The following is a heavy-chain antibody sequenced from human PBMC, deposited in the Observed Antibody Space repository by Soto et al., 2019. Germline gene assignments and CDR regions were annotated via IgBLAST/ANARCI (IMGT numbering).Heavy chain of an antibody. D-gene: IGHD6-19*01. CDR3: ARDHINGWKFDY. Sequence: GGSRRLSCAASGLTFSNYWMSWVRQAPGKGLEGVANIKQDGRQNYYVDSVKGRFTTSRDNTKNSFYLQMNSLRAEDTAVYYCARDHINGWKFDYWGRGTLVTVSS. CDR2: IKQDGRQN. J-gene: IGHJ4*02. V-gene: IGHV3-7*01. CDR1: GLTFSNYW.